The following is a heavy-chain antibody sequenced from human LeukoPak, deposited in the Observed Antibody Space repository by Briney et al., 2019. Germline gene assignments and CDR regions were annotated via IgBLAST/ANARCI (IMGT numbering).Heavy chain of an antibody. J-gene: IGHJ6*02. Sequence: SVKVSCKASGYTFTSYGISWVRQAPGQGLEWMGWISAYNGNTNYAQKLQGRVTMTTDTSTSTAYMELRSLRSDDTAVYYCARDSLGYCSSTSCPQYYYYGMDVWGQGTTVTVSS. CDR1: GYTFTSYG. CDR2: ISAYNGNT. D-gene: IGHD2-2*01. CDR3: ARDSLGYCSSTSCPQYYYYGMDV. V-gene: IGHV1-18*01.